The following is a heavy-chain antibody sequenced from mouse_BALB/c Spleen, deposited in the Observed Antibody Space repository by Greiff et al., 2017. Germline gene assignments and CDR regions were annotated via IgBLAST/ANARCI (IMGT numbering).Heavy chain of an antibody. CDR2: INPSNGGT. J-gene: IGHJ4*01. CDR1: GYTFTSYY. D-gene: IGHD4-1*01. CDR3: TRPHWGYAMDY. Sequence: QVQLQQSGAELVKPGASVKLSCKASGYTFTSYYMYWVKQRPGQGLEWIGEINPSNGGTNFNEKFKSKATLTVDKSSSTAYMQLSSLTSEDSAVYYCTRPHWGYAMDYWGQGTSVTVSS. V-gene: IGHV1S81*02.